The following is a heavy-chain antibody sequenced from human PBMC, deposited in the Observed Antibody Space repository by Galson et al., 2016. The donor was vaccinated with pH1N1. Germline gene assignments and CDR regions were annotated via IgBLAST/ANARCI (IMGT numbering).Heavy chain of an antibody. CDR2: IIPILTTA. Sequence: SVKVSCKASGGTFNSNGLSWVRQAPGQGLEWMGRIIPILTTANYAQKFQGKITITADESTTTAYMELSRLISEDTAVYYCAREDYYDTDLSDWYFDLWGRGTLVTVSS. CDR1: GGTFNSNG. J-gene: IGHJ2*01. D-gene: IGHD3-22*01. CDR3: AREDYYDTDLSDWYFDL. V-gene: IGHV1-69*13.